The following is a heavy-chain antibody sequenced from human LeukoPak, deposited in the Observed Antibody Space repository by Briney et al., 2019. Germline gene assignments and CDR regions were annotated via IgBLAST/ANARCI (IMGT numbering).Heavy chain of an antibody. V-gene: IGHV3-48*03. CDR1: EFTFTSYE. D-gene: IGHD5-18*01. J-gene: IGHJ4*02. Sequence: PGGSLRLSCAASEFTFTSYELNWVRQAPGKGLEWVSYISSSGNTISYADSVKGRFTISRDNGKNSLYLQMNSLRAEDTAVYYCARVHYNTAMVDIDYWGQGTLVTVSS. CDR2: ISSSGNTI. CDR3: ARVHYNTAMVDIDY.